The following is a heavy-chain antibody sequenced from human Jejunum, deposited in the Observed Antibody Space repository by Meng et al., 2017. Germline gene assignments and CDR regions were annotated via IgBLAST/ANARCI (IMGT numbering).Heavy chain of an antibody. D-gene: IGHD4-11*01. V-gene: IGHV4-34*01. CDR3: ARGNEYSNYGADF. Sequence: QVKLQQWGAGLWKPSQTLSLPCAVYGGSISDYYWTWIRQPPGKGLEWIGEINDSGSTNYNPSLKSRVTISVDTSKSQFYLRVSSVTAADTAVYYCARGNEYSNYGADFWGQGTLVTVSS. CDR2: INDSGST. J-gene: IGHJ4*02. CDR1: GGSISDYY.